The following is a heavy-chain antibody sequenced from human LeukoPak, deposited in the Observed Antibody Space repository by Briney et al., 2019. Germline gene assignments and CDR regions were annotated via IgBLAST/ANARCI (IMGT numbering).Heavy chain of an antibody. Sequence: SVKVSCKASGGTFSSYAISWVRQAPGQGPEWMGGIIPIFGTANYAQKFQGRVTITADESTSTAYMELSSLRSEDTAVYYCVRMKYYDLWSGDDYWGQGTLVTVSS. J-gene: IGHJ4*02. CDR1: GGTFSSYA. V-gene: IGHV1-69*13. CDR2: IIPIFGTA. D-gene: IGHD3-3*01. CDR3: VRMKYYDLWSGDDY.